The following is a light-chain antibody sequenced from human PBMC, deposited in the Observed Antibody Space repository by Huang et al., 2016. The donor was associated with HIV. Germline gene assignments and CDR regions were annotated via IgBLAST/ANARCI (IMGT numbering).Light chain of an antibody. J-gene: IGKJ5*01. V-gene: IGKV1-5*03. Sequence: DIQMTQSPSTLSASVGDTVTFTCRASQSVNSWLAWYQQRPGKAPNVLIYKTSSLESGVPSRFSGSGSGTDFTLTITSLQPDDFATYYCQQYDTYPISFGQGTRLDIK. CDR1: QSVNSW. CDR2: KTS. CDR3: QQYDTYPIS.